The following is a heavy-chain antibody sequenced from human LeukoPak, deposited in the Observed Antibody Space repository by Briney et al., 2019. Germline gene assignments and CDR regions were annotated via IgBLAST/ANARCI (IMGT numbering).Heavy chain of an antibody. CDR3: ARVRIRGYPFYFDY. CDR2: INNSGST. D-gene: IGHD3-22*01. Sequence: SETLSLTCAVYGGSFSGYYWSWIRQPPGKGLEWIGEINNSGSTNYNPSLKSRVTISVDTSKNQFSLKLSSVTAADTAVYYCARVRIRGYPFYFDYWGQGTLVTVSS. V-gene: IGHV4-34*01. J-gene: IGHJ4*02. CDR1: GGSFSGYY.